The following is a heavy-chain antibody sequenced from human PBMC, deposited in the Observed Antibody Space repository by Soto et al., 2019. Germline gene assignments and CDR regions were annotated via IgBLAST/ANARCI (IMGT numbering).Heavy chain of an antibody. CDR3: TRPLVSCEFYHYLQDV. D-gene: IGHD5-12*01. CDR2: INAGTGDT. CDR1: GYTFINYA. V-gene: IGHV1-3*01. J-gene: IGHJ6*02. Sequence: ASVKVSCKASGYTFINYAIHWVRHGPGQGLEWMGWINAGTGDTKYSREFQDRVTITRDTSANTAYMDLSNLRSEDAAVFYCTRPLVSCEFYHYLQDVLGEGAAFTGS.